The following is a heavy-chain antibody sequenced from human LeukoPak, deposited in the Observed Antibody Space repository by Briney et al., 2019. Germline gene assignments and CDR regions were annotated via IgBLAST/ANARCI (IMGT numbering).Heavy chain of an antibody. CDR3: AREGMSAAFDI. V-gene: IGHV1-2*02. CDR1: GYTFTGYY. J-gene: IGHJ3*02. CDR2: INPNSGGT. Sequence: ASVKVSCKASGYTFTGYYMHWARQAPGQGLEWMGWINPNSGGTNCAQKFQGRVTMTRDTSISTAYMELSRLRSDDTAVYYCAREGMSAAFDIWGQGTMVTVSS. D-gene: IGHD6-13*01.